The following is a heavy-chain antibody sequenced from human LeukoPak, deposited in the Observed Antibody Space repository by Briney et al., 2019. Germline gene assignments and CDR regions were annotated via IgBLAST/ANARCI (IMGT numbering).Heavy chain of an antibody. D-gene: IGHD2-15*01. CDR1: GFTFSSYA. J-gene: IGHJ4*02. V-gene: IGHV3-48*01. CDR2: INGGSSPI. Sequence: GGALRLSCAASGFTFSSYAMNWVRQAPGKGLEWVSYINGGSSPIYYADSVRGRFTISIDNAKNSLYLQMNSLRAEDTAVYYCVRDNPRCCGVVPANIDDYWGQGTLVTVSS. CDR3: VRDNPRCCGVVPANIDDY.